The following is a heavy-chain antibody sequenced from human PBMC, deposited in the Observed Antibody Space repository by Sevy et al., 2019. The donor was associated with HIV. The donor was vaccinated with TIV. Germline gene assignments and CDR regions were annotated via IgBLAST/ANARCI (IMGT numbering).Heavy chain of an antibody. J-gene: IGHJ4*02. V-gene: IGHV3-30*03. CDR2: ISYDGSYK. D-gene: IGHD6-13*01. CDR1: GFTFSSHG. CDR3: ARDSGYSINWYPAY. Sequence: GGSLRLSCAASGFTFSSHGMHWVRQAPGKGLEWVAVISYDGSYKSYGDSVKGRFTISRDDSKNTLYLQMNSLRPEDTAVYYCARDSGYSINWYPAYWGQGTLVTDSS.